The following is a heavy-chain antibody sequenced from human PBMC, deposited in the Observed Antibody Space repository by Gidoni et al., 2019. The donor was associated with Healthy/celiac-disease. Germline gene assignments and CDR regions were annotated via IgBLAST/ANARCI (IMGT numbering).Heavy chain of an antibody. Sequence: QVQLQQWGAGLLTPSEPLSLTCAVYGGSFSGYYWSWIRQPPGKGLEWIGEINHSGSTNYNPSLKSRLTISVETSKNQCALKLSSVTAADTAVYYCAAAAGPMDVWGQGTTVTVSS. CDR1: GGSFSGYY. D-gene: IGHD6-13*01. CDR2: INHSGST. CDR3: AAAAGPMDV. V-gene: IGHV4-34*01. J-gene: IGHJ6*02.